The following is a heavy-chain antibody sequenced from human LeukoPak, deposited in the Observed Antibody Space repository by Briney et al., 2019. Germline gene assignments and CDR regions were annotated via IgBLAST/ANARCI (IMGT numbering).Heavy chain of an antibody. CDR1: GFTFSSYE. D-gene: IGHD3-3*01. V-gene: IGHV3-48*03. J-gene: IGHJ4*02. Sequence: GGPLRLSCVASGFTFSSYEMNWVRQAPGKGLEWLSYIGSSDSTTHYADSVEGRFTISRDNAKNSLYLQMNSLRAEDTAVYYCARDPYYDFWSGYKWPAPDFDYWGQGTLVTVSS. CDR2: IGSSDSTT. CDR3: ARDPYYDFWSGYKWPAPDFDY.